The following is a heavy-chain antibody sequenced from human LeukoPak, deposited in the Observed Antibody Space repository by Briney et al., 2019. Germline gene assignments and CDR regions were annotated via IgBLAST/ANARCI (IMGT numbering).Heavy chain of an antibody. V-gene: IGHV5-51*01. CDR1: GYSFTNYW. J-gene: IGHJ4*02. CDR2: IYPGDSDT. CDR3: ARLGVEAYDSSGYYYFDY. D-gene: IGHD3-22*01. Sequence: GESLKISCKSSGYSFTNYWIGWGRQMPGKGLEWMGTIYPGDSDTRYRPSFQGQVTISADKSISTAYPQWSSLKASDTAMYYCARLGVEAYDSSGYYYFDYWGQGALVTVSS.